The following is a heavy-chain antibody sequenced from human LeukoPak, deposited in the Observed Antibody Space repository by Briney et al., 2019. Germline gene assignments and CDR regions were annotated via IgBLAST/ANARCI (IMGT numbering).Heavy chain of an antibody. CDR2: IDYRGST. CDR3: ARGNRPYGEHEAFDI. Sequence: SETLSLTCTVSGGSISTYYWSWIRQSPGKGLEWIAYIDYRGSTTYNPSLRSRVTISVDTSRNQFSLKLSSVTAADTAVYYCARGNRPYGEHEAFDIWGHGTTVTVSP. D-gene: IGHD3-10*01. CDR1: GGSISTYY. J-gene: IGHJ3*02. V-gene: IGHV4-59*01.